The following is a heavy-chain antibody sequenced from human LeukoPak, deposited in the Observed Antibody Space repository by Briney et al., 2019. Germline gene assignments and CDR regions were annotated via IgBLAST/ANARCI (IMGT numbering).Heavy chain of an antibody. CDR1: GGTFSSYA. V-gene: IGHV1-69*04. CDR2: IIPILGIA. J-gene: IGHJ3*02. Sequence: SVKASCKASGGTFSSYAISWVRQAPGQGLEWMGRIIPILGIANYAQKFQGRVTITADKSTSTAYMELSSLRSEDTAVYYCARAGPPDTAMVSDAFDIRGQGTMVTVSS. CDR3: ARAGPPDTAMVSDAFDI. D-gene: IGHD5-18*01.